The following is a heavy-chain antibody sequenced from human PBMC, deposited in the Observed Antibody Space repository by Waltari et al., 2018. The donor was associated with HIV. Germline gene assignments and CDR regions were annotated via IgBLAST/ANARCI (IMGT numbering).Heavy chain of an antibody. V-gene: IGHV1-18*01. CDR3: ARDAAEPDTIFGVVIGAFDI. D-gene: IGHD3-3*01. J-gene: IGHJ3*02. CDR2: IIAYNGNT. Sequence: QVQLVQSGAEVKKPGASVKVSCKASGYTFTSYGISWVRQAPGQGLEWMGWIIAYNGNTNYAHELQGRVTMTTDTSTSTAYMELRSLRSDDTAVYYCARDAAEPDTIFGVVIGAFDIWGQGTMVTVSS. CDR1: GYTFTSYG.